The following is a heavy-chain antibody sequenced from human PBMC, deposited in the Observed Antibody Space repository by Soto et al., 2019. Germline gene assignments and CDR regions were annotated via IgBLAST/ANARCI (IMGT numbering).Heavy chain of an antibody. Sequence: SVKVSCKASGGTFSSYAISWVRQAPGQGLEWMGGIIPIFGTANYAQKFQGRVTITADESTSTAYMELSSLRSEDTAVYYCARRQQWLGDNWFDPWGQGTLVTVSS. CDR2: IIPIFGTA. V-gene: IGHV1-69*13. J-gene: IGHJ5*02. D-gene: IGHD6-19*01. CDR1: GGTFSSYA. CDR3: ARRQQWLGDNWFDP.